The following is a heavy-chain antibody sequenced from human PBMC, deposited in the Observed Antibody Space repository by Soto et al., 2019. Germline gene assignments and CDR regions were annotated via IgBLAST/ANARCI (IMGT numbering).Heavy chain of an antibody. V-gene: IGHV3-33*01. CDR3: ARGNYYGSGSYAY. D-gene: IGHD3-10*01. CDR1: GFTFSSYG. Sequence: QVQLVESGGGVVQPGRSLRLSCAASGFTFSSYGMHWVRQAPGKGLEWVAVIWYDGSNKYYVDSVKGRFTISRDNSKNTLYLQMNSLRAEDPAVYYCARGNYYGSGSYAYWGQGTLVTVSS. J-gene: IGHJ4*02. CDR2: IWYDGSNK.